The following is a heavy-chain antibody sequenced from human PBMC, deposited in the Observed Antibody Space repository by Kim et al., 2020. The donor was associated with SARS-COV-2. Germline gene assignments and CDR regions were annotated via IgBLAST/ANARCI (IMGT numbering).Heavy chain of an antibody. CDR2: INHSGST. CDR1: GGSFSGYY. CDR3: ARGLGGYSYGFNWFDP. D-gene: IGHD5-18*01. J-gene: IGHJ5*02. V-gene: IGHV4-34*01. Sequence: SETLSLTCAVYGGSFSGYYWSWIRQPPGKGLEWIGEINHSGSTNYNPSLKSRVTISVDTSKNQFSLKLSSVTAAGTAVYYCARGLGGYSYGFNWFDPWGQGTLVTVSS.